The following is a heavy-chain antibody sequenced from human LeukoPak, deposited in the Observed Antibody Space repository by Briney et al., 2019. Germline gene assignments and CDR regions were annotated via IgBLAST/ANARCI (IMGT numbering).Heavy chain of an antibody. J-gene: IGHJ4*02. D-gene: IGHD3-22*01. CDR2: INPNSGGT. CDR1: GYTFTAYY. V-gene: IGHV1-2*02. Sequence: ASVKVSCKASGYTFTAYYIHWVRQAPGQGLEWMGWINPNSGGTNYAQKFQGRVTMTRDTSISTAYMELSRLRSDDTAVYFCARRCDTSSYYTYYFDYWGQGTLATVSS. CDR3: ARRCDTSSYYTYYFDY.